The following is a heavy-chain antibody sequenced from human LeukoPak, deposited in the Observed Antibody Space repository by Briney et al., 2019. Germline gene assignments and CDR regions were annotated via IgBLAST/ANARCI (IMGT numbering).Heavy chain of an antibody. J-gene: IGHJ4*02. V-gene: IGHV4-4*07. D-gene: IGHD2-2*01. CDR1: GYSISSGYY. CDR2: IYTSGST. Sequence: SETLSLTCAVSGYSISSGYYWSWIRQPAGKGLEWIGRIYTSGSTNYNPSLKSRVTMSVDTSKNQFSLKLSSVTAADTAVYYCARHEVGIVVVPAAPFDYWGQGTLVTVSS. CDR3: ARHEVGIVVVPAAPFDY.